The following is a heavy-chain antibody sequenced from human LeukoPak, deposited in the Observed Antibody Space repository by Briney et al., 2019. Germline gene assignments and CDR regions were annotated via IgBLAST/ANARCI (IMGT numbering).Heavy chain of an antibody. D-gene: IGHD3-3*01. CDR3: ASLVSYYDFWSGSYDAFDI. J-gene: IGHJ3*02. Sequence: PGGSLRLSCAASGFTFSSYWMSWVRQAPGKGLEWVANIKQDGSEKYYVDSVKGRFTISRDNAKNSLYLQMNSLRAEDTAVYYCASLVSYYDFWSGSYDAFDIWGQGTMVTVSS. V-gene: IGHV3-7*01. CDR2: IKQDGSEK. CDR1: GFTFSSYW.